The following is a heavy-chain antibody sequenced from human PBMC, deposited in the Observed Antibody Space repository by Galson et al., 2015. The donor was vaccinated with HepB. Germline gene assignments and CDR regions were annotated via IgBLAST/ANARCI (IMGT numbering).Heavy chain of an antibody. D-gene: IGHD3-10*01. J-gene: IGHJ3*02. CDR3: GVHYGSGSYKSWGAFDI. V-gene: IGHV1-69*13. CDR1: GGTFSSYA. Sequence: SVKVSCKASGGTFSSYAISWVRQAPGQGLEWMGGIIPIFGTANYAQKFQGRVTITADESTSTAYMELSSLRSEDTAVYYCGVHYGSGSYKSWGAFDIWGQGTMVTVSS. CDR2: IIPIFGTA.